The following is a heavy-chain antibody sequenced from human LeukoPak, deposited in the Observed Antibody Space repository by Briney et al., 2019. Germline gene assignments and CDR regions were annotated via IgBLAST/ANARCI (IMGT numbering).Heavy chain of an antibody. V-gene: IGHV3-23*01. D-gene: IGHD1-1*01. Sequence: GGSLRLSCAASGFIFGSYAMGWTRQAPGQGLEWVSAISGSGSHANYAESVKGRFTISRDNSKNTLYLQMHSLIAADTAVYYCGSGPVGTTVPWGQGTLVTVSS. CDR2: ISGSGSHA. CDR1: GFIFGSYA. J-gene: IGHJ5*02. CDR3: GSGPVGTTVP.